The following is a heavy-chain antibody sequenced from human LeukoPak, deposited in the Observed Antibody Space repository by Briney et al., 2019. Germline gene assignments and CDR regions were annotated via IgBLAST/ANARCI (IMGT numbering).Heavy chain of an antibody. CDR1: GFAFSSFA. D-gene: IGHD5-24*01. CDR2: ISYDGSNK. V-gene: IGHV3-30*14. CDR3: AREFGHNRWYFDY. J-gene: IGHJ4*02. Sequence: PGRSLRLSCVASGFAFSSFAIHWVRQAPGKGLEWVAVISYDGSNKYYADSVKGRFTISRDNSKNTLFLQMNSLRAEDTAVYYCAREFGHNRWYFDYWGQGALVTVSS.